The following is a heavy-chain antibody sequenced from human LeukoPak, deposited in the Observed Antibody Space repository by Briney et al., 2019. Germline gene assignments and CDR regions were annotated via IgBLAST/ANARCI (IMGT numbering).Heavy chain of an antibody. Sequence: ASVKVSCKASGYTFINYYMHWVRQAPGQGLEWMGIINPSGGSTSHAQKFQGRVTMTRDTSTSTVYMELSSLRSEDTAVYYCARAWIQPEGYWGQGTLVIVSS. CDR2: INPSGGST. V-gene: IGHV1-46*01. CDR3: ARAWIQPEGY. D-gene: IGHD5-18*01. J-gene: IGHJ4*02. CDR1: GYTFINYY.